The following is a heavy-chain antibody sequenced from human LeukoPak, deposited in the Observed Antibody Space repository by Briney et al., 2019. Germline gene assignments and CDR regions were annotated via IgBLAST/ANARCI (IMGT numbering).Heavy chain of an antibody. D-gene: IGHD3-22*01. CDR3: ARDRGSGYYSPVGY. CDR1: GFTFSSFA. Sequence: PGGSLRLSCAASGFTFSSFAMHWVRQAPGKGLEWVAVISYDGSNKYYADSVKGRFTISRDNSKNTLYLQMNSLRAEDTAVYYCARDRGSGYYSPVGYWGQGTLVTVSS. J-gene: IGHJ4*02. CDR2: ISYDGSNK. V-gene: IGHV3-30-3*01.